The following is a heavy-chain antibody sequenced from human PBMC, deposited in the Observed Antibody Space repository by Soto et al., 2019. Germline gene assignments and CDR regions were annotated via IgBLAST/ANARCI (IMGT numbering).Heavy chain of an antibody. D-gene: IGHD2-8*02. J-gene: IGHJ4*02. Sequence: SVKVSCKASGGTFSSYAISWVRQAPGQGLEWMGGIIPIFGTANYAQKFQGRVTITADESTSTAYMELSSPRSEDTAVYYCARVESRDGYWYYFDYWGQGTLVTVSS. CDR1: GGTFSSYA. CDR3: ARVESRDGYWYYFDY. CDR2: IIPIFGTA. V-gene: IGHV1-69*13.